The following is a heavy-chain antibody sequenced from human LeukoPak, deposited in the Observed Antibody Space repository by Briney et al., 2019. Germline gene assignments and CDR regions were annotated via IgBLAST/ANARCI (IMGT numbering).Heavy chain of an antibody. J-gene: IGHJ6*02. CDR1: GGSFSGYY. Sequence: SGTLSLTCAVYGGSFSGYYWSWIRQPPGKGLEWIGEINHSGSTNYNPSLKSRVTISVDTSKNQFSLKLSSVTAADTAVYYCARGPTVTFSYYYGMDVWGQGTTVTVSS. CDR3: ARGPTVTFSYYYGMDV. V-gene: IGHV4-34*01. D-gene: IGHD4-17*01. CDR2: INHSGST.